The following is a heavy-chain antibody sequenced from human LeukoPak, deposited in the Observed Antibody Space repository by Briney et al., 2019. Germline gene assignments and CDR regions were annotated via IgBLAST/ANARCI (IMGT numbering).Heavy chain of an antibody. D-gene: IGHD1-14*01. CDR3: ATNPITTTPNYFDY. Sequence: SETLSLTCTVSGGSISSSSYYWGWIRQPPGKGLEWIGSIYYSGSTYYNPSLKSRVTISVDTSKNQFSLKLSSVTAADTAAYYCATNPITTTPNYFDYWGQGTLVTVSS. J-gene: IGHJ4*02. CDR1: GGSISSSSYY. V-gene: IGHV4-39*01. CDR2: IYYSGST.